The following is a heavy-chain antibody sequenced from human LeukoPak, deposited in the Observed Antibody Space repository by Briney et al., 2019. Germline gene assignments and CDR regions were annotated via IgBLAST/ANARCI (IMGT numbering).Heavy chain of an antibody. CDR2: IYYSGST. CDR3: ARYDVGWYYFDY. D-gene: IGHD6-19*01. V-gene: IGHV4-39*07. J-gene: IGHJ4*02. CDR1: GGSISSSSYY. Sequence: SETLSLTCTVSGGSISSSSYYWGWIRQPPGKGLEWIGSIYYSGSTYYNPSLKSRVTISVDKSKNQFSLKLSSVTAADTAVYYCARYDVGWYYFDYWGQGTLVTVSS.